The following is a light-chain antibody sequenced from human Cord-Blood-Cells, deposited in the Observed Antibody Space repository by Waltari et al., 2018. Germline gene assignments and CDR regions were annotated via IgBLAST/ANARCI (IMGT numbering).Light chain of an antibody. CDR1: QGISSH. CDR2: AAS. J-gene: IGKJ1*01. CDR3: QQYYSYPWT. V-gene: IGKV1-8*01. Sequence: AIRITQSPSSLSASTVDRVTITCRASQGISSHLAWYQQKPGKAPKLLIYAASTLQSGVPSRFSGSGSGTDFTLTISCLQSEDFATYYCQQYYSYPWTFGQGTKVEIK.